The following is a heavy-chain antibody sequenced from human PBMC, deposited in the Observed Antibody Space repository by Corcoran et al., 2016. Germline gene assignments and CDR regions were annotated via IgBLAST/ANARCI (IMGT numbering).Heavy chain of an antibody. CDR3: ARDTHHEGNWFDP. D-gene: IGHD2-15*01. V-gene: IGHV4-39*07. J-gene: IGHJ5*02. CDR1: GGSISSSSYY. Sequence: QLQLQESGPGLVKPSETLSLTCTVSGGSISSSSYYWGWIRQPPGKGLEWIGSIYYSGSTYYNPSLKSRVTISVDTSKNQFSLKLSSVTAAETAVYYCARDTHHEGNWFDPWGQGTLVTVSS. CDR2: IYYSGST.